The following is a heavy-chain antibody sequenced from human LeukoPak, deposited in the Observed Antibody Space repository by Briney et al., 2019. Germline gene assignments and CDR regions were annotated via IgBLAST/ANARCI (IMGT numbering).Heavy chain of an antibody. CDR2: ISGSGGST. CDR3: AKLLVRGVITIDY. V-gene: IGHV3-23*01. J-gene: IGHJ4*02. D-gene: IGHD3-10*01. Sequence: PGGPLRLSCAASGFTFSSYAMSWVRQAPGKGLEWVSAISGSGGSTYYADSVKGRFTISRDNSKNTLYLQMNSLRAEDTAVYYCAKLLVRGVITIDYWGRGTLVTVSS. CDR1: GFTFSSYA.